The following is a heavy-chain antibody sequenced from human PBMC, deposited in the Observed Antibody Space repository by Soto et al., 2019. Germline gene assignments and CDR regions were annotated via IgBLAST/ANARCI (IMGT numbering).Heavy chain of an antibody. D-gene: IGHD6-25*01. CDR1: VGTFNNFA. CDR2: IMPVFHTT. Sequence: QVQLVQSGAEVKKPGSSVKVSCQASVGTFNNFAFTWVRQAPGQGLEWLGGIMPVFHTTNIAQTFQDRITITAEAFTTTVYMEMTSLRYDDTAVYYCATATISPVSATLYHYGMDVWGQGTTVTVSS. CDR3: ATATISPVSATLYHYGMDV. V-gene: IGHV1-69*01. J-gene: IGHJ6*02.